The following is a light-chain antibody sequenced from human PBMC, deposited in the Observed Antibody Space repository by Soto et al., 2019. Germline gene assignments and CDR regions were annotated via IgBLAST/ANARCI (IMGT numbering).Light chain of an antibody. J-gene: IGKJ5*01. CDR1: QSVGSF. CDR2: DVS. CDR3: QQCGSWPLS. Sequence: EIVLKQSPATLSLSPGDRATLSCRASQSVGSFLAWFQQKPGQAPRLLMYDVSTRATGIPARFSGSGSGTAFTLTISSLEPDDFAVYYCQQCGSWPLSFGQGTRLEIK. V-gene: IGKV3-11*01.